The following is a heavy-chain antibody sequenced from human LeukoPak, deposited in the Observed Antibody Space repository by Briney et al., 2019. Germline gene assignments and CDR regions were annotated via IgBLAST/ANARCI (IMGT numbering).Heavy chain of an antibody. CDR1: GFTFSTYA. Sequence: GGSLRLSCVASGFTFSTYAMSWVRQTPAKGLEWVSAISGSGGSTYYADSVKGRFTISRDNSKNTLYLQMNSLRAEDTAVYYCAKDLVAYCGGDCYSGPLSDAFDIWGQGTMVTVSS. J-gene: IGHJ3*02. CDR3: AKDLVAYCGGDCYSGPLSDAFDI. CDR2: ISGSGGST. D-gene: IGHD2-21*02. V-gene: IGHV3-23*01.